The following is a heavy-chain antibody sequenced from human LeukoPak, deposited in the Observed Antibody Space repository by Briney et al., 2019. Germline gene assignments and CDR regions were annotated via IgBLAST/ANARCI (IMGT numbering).Heavy chain of an antibody. CDR3: VKGLHYGGNFGVFDY. V-gene: IGHV3-23*01. CDR2: ISESGVNT. Sequence: GGSLRLSCAASGFTFGSYAMSWVRQAPGKGLEWVSAISESGVNTYYADSVKGRFTISRDNSKNTLYLQMNSLRVEDTAVYYCVKGLHYGGNFGVFDYWGQGALVTASS. J-gene: IGHJ4*02. CDR1: GFTFGSYA. D-gene: IGHD4-23*01.